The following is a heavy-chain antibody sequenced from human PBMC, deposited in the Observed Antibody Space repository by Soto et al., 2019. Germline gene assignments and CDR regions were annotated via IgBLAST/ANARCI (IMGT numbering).Heavy chain of an antibody. Sequence: AAVKVSFKASGCTFTSYGISWVRQAPGQGLEWMGWISAYNGNTNYAQKLQGRVTMTTDTSTSKAYMELRSLRSGDTAVYYCAREGAAAGTSYYYGMDVWGQGTTVTVSS. J-gene: IGHJ6*02. CDR3: AREGAAAGTSYYYGMDV. V-gene: IGHV1-18*04. CDR1: GCTFTSYG. D-gene: IGHD6-13*01. CDR2: ISAYNGNT.